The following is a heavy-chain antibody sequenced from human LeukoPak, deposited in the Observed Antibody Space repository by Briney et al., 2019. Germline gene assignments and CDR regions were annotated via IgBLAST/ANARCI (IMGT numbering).Heavy chain of an antibody. J-gene: IGHJ4*02. V-gene: IGHV3-30*02. CDR1: GFTFSSYD. CDR2: IRYDGSDK. CDR3: ARVWGPMAVPYFDY. D-gene: IGHD3-16*01. Sequence: GGSLRLSCAVSGFTFSSYDMHWVRQAPGKGLEWVAFIRYDGSDKYYADSVKGRFTISRDNSKNTLYLQMNSLRAEDTAGYYCARVWGPMAVPYFDYWGQGTLVTVSS.